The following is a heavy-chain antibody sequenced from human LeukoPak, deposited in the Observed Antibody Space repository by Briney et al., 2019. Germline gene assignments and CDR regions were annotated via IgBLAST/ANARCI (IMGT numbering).Heavy chain of an antibody. Sequence: SETLSLTCTVSGGSISSSSYSWGWIRQPPGKGLEWIGSIYYSGSTYYNPSLKSRVTISVDTSKNQFSLKLSSVTAADTAVYYCARTTVTRYYYYYGMDVWGQGTTVTVSS. D-gene: IGHD4-17*01. CDR2: IYYSGST. CDR3: ARTTVTRYYYYYGMDV. CDR1: GGSISSSSYS. J-gene: IGHJ6*02. V-gene: IGHV4-39*01.